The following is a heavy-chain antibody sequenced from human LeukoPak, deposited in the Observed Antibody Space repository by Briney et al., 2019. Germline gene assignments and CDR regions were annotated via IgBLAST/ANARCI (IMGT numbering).Heavy chain of an antibody. Sequence: GGSLRLSCAASGFTFGSYWMSWVRQAPGKGLEWVANIKQDGSEKYYVDSVKGRFAISRDSARNSLYLQMNSLRAEDTAIYYCAKSRGSTLFDSWGQGTLVTVSS. J-gene: IGHJ4*02. CDR3: AKSRGSTLFDS. V-gene: IGHV3-7*03. CDR1: GFTFGSYW. CDR2: IKQDGSEK. D-gene: IGHD1-26*01.